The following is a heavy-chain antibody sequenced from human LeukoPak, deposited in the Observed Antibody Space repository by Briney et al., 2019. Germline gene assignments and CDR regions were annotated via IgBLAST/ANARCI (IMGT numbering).Heavy chain of an antibody. V-gene: IGHV4-34*01. CDR1: GFTFSSYA. Sequence: GSLRLSCAASGFTFSSYAMHWVRQPPGKGLEWIGEINHSGSTNYNPSLKSRVTISVDTSRNQFSLKLSSVTAADTAVYYCARYGGYDYGDYFDYWGQGTLVTVSS. CDR3: ARYGGYDYGDYFDY. D-gene: IGHD5-12*01. J-gene: IGHJ4*02. CDR2: INHSGST.